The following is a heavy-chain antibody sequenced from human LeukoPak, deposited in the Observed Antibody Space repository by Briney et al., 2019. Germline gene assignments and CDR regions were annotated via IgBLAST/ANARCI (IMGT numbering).Heavy chain of an antibody. CDR2: IGSNGDGI. Sequence: PGGSLRLSCAASGFSFSSYPMHWVRQAPGKGLEYVSVIGSNGDGIYYANSVKGRFTISRDNSKNTLYLQMGSLRTEDMAVYYCAGGGDGYTLRYWGQGALVTVSS. V-gene: IGHV3-64*01. D-gene: IGHD5-24*01. J-gene: IGHJ4*02. CDR3: AGGGDGYTLRY. CDR1: GFSFSSYP.